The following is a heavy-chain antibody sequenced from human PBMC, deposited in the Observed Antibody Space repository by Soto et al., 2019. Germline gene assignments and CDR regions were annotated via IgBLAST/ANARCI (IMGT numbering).Heavy chain of an antibody. J-gene: IGHJ3*01. CDR3: ARDSTSCHDRVC. CDR1: GFTFSSYS. CDR2: ISSSSSYI. Sequence: EVQLVESGGGLVKPGGSLRLSCAASGFTFSSYSMNWVRQAPGKGLEWVSSISSSSSYIYYADSVKGRFTISRDNAKNSLYLQMNSLRAEDTAVYYCARDSTSCHDRVCWGQVTMVTVSS. D-gene: IGHD2-2*01. V-gene: IGHV3-21*01.